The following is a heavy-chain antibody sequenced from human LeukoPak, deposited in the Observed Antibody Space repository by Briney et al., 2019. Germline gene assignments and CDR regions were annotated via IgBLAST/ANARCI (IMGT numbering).Heavy chain of an antibody. CDR1: GGSFSGYY. Sequence: SETLSLTCAVYGGSFSGYYWSWIRQPPGKGLEWIGEINHSGSTNYNPSLKSRVTISVDTSKNQFSLKLSSVTAADTAVYYCARGYHYYDSSGYYYTDAFDIWGRGTMVTVSS. CDR3: ARGYHYYDSSGYYYTDAFDI. CDR2: INHSGST. D-gene: IGHD3-22*01. J-gene: IGHJ3*02. V-gene: IGHV4-34*01.